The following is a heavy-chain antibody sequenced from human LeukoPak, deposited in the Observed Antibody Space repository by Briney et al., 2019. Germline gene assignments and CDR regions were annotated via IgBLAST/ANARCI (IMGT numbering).Heavy chain of an antibody. CDR1: GFTFSSYS. V-gene: IGHV3-21*01. D-gene: IGHD1-26*01. CDR3: ARDAEYCGSYDGDY. CDR2: ISSSSSYI. J-gene: IGHJ4*02. Sequence: GGSLRLSCAASGFTFSSYSMNWVRQAPGKGLEGVSSISSSSSYIYYEDSVKGRFTISRDNAKNSLYLQMNSLRAEDTAVYYCARDAEYCGSYDGDYWGQGTLVTVSS.